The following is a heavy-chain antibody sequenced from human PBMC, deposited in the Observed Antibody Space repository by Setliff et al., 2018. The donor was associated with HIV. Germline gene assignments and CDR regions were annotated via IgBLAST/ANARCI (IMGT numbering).Heavy chain of an antibody. V-gene: IGHV4-39*01. CDR2: IYYSGST. Sequence: SETLSLTCTVSGGSISSNSYYWGWIRQPPGKGLEWIGSIYYSGSTYYNPSLKSRVTISVDRSKNQSSLKLSSVTAADTAVYYCARQGGYSGYGFYYYYYYMDVWGKGTTVTVSS. D-gene: IGHD5-12*01. CDR1: GGSISSNSYY. CDR3: ARQGGYSGYGFYYYYYYMDV. J-gene: IGHJ6*03.